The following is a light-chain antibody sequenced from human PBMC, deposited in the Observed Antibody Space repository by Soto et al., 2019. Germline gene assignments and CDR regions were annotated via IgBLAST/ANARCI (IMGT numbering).Light chain of an antibody. V-gene: IGLV2-8*01. CDR3: SSYAGRNTQV. J-gene: IGLJ2*01. CDR1: SSDVGGYNY. CDR2: EVS. Sequence: QSVLTQPPSASGSPGQSVTISCTGTSSDVGGYNYVSWYQQHPGKVPKLMIYEVSTRPSWVPDRFSGSKSGNTASLTVSGLQAEDEADAYCSSYAGRNTQVFGGGTKLTVL.